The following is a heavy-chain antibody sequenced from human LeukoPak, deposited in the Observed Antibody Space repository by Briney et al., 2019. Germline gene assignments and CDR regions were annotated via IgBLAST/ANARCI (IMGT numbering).Heavy chain of an antibody. Sequence: PGGSLRLSCAASGFTFSSYGMHWVRQAPGKGLEWVAVIWYDGSNKYYADSVKGRFTISRDNSKNTLYLQMNSLRAEDTAVYYCARDYRRGKLPHGPDYWGQGTPVTVSS. CDR2: IWYDGSNK. CDR1: GFTFSSYG. D-gene: IGHD1-7*01. J-gene: IGHJ4*02. V-gene: IGHV3-33*01. CDR3: ARDYRRGKLPHGPDY.